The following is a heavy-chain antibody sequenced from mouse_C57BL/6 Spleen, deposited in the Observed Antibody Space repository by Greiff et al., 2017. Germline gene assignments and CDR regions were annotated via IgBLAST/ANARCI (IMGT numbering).Heavy chain of an antibody. CDR2: ISSGGSYT. Sequence: EVKLVESGGDLVKPGGSLKLSCAASGFTFSSYGMSWVRQTPDKRLEWVATISSGGSYTYYPDSVKGRFTISRANAKNTLYLQMSSLKSEDTAMYYCARQGLRSYFDYWGQGTTLTVSS. J-gene: IGHJ2*01. CDR1: GFTFSSYG. V-gene: IGHV5-6*01. CDR3: ARQGLRSYFDY. D-gene: IGHD1-1*01.